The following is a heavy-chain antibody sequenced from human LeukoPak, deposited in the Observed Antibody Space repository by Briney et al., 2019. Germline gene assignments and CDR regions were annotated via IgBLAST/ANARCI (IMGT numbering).Heavy chain of an antibody. D-gene: IGHD1-26*01. Sequence: GGSLRLSCAASGXTFSSYGMHWVRQAPGKGLEWVAVIWYDGSDKYYADSVKGRFTISRDNARNSVDLHLKSLRAEDTAVYYCATLMVGPTDPHDYWGQGTQVSVSS. CDR1: GXTFSSYG. CDR3: ATLMVGPTDPHDY. J-gene: IGHJ4*02. V-gene: IGHV3-33*03. CDR2: IWYDGSDK.